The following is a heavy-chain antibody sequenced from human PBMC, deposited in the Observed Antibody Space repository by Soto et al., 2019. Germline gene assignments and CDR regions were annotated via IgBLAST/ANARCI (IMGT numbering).Heavy chain of an antibody. CDR3: AGGTGWFIVD. D-gene: IGHD6-19*01. CDR1: GFTFSSYW. J-gene: IGHJ4*02. CDR2: IKQDGTEK. Sequence: EVQLVESGGGLVQPGGSLRLSCAASGFTFSSYWMNWVRQAPGKGLEWVANIKQDGTEKYYVDSVKDRFTISRDNAKSSPHLQLNSLRADDTAVYYCAGGTGWFIVDRGQGTLVTVSS. V-gene: IGHV3-7*02.